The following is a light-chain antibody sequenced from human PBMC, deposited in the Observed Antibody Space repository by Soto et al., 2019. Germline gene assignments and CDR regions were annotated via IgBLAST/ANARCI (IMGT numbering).Light chain of an antibody. CDR1: QSVSSSY. CDR2: GAS. V-gene: IGKV3-20*01. Sequence: EIVLAQSPGTLSLSPGERATLSCRAIQSVSSSYLGWYQQKPGQAPRLLMYGASSRATGIPERFSGSGSGTEFTLTISRLQSEDFAVYYCQQYNNWPPFTFGQGTRLEI. CDR3: QQYNNWPPFT. J-gene: IGKJ5*01.